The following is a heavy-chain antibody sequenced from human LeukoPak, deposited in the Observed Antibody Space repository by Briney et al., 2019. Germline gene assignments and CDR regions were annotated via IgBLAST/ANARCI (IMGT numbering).Heavy chain of an antibody. J-gene: IGHJ4*02. CDR2: ISSSSSYI. Sequence: GGSLRLSCAASGFTFSSSAMNWVRQAPGKGLEWVSSISSSSSYIYYADSVKGRFTISRDNAKNSLYLQMNSLRAEDTAVYYCARDFNWNQLYYFDYWGQGTLVTVSS. V-gene: IGHV3-21*01. CDR1: GFTFSSSA. D-gene: IGHD1-20*01. CDR3: ARDFNWNQLYYFDY.